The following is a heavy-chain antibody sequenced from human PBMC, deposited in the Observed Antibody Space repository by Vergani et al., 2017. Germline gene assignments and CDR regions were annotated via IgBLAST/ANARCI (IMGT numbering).Heavy chain of an antibody. CDR1: GGSISSYY. CDR2: IYYSGST. D-gene: IGHD2-21*02. Sequence: QVQLQESGPGLVKPSETLSLTCTGSGGSISSYYWSWIRQPPGKGLEWIGYIYYSGSTNYNPSLKSRVTISVDTSKNQFSLKLSSVTAADTAVYYCARNPYCGGDCYSDAFDIWGQGTMVTVSS. V-gene: IGHV4-59*01. CDR3: ARNPYCGGDCYSDAFDI. J-gene: IGHJ3*02.